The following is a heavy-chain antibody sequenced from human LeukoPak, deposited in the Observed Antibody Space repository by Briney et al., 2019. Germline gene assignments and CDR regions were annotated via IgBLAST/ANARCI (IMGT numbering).Heavy chain of an antibody. V-gene: IGHV3-30-3*01. J-gene: IGHJ4*02. CDR3: AREYCSGGTCYGY. CDR1: GFTFSSYA. Sequence: GGSLRLSCAASGFTFSSYAMHWVRQAPGKGLEWVAVISYDGTNKYYADSVKGRFTISRDNSKNKLYLQMNSLRVEDTAIYYCAREYCSGGTCYGYWGQGTLVTVSS. CDR2: ISYDGTNK. D-gene: IGHD2-15*01.